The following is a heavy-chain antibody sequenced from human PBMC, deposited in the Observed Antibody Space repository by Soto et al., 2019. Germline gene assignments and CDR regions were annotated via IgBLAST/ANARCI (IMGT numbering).Heavy chain of an antibody. J-gene: IGHJ4*02. V-gene: IGHV3-15*07. CDR2: IKSKTDGGTI. CDR3: TTMRWDHVWGSYPYYSDY. D-gene: IGHD3-16*01. CDR1: GLTFSNAW. Sequence: GGSLRLSCAASGLTFSNAWMNWVRQAPGKGLEWVGRIKSKTDGGTIDYAAPVKGRFTISRDDSKNTLYLQMNSLKTEDTAVYYCTTMRWDHVWGSYPYYSDYWGQGTLVTVSS.